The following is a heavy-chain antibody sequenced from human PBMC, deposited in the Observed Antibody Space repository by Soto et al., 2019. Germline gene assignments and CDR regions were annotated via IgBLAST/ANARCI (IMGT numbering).Heavy chain of an antibody. V-gene: IGHV1-18*01. CDR1: GYNFTSYG. CDR2: ISAYNDNT. Sequence: QVQLVQSGAEVKKPGASVKVSCKASGYNFTSYGISWVRQAPGQGLEWLGWISAYNDNTHYAQKRQGRVPMTTDTATRTAYMELRSLRSDDTAVYYCAVDAPPMDVWGQGTTVTVSS. J-gene: IGHJ6*02. CDR3: AVDAPPMDV.